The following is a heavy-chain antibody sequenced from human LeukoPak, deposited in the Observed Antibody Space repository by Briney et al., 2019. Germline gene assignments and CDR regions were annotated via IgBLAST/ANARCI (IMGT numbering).Heavy chain of an antibody. CDR2: IYYSGST. D-gene: IGHD3-9*01. CDR1: GGSISSYY. CDR3: ARGYDILPGLAH. J-gene: IGHJ4*02. Sequence: SETLSLTCTVSGGSISSYYWSWIRQPPGKGLEWIGYIYYSGSTNYNPSLKSRVTISVDTSKNQFSLKLSSVTAADTAVYYCARGYDILPGLAHWGQGTLVTVSS. V-gene: IGHV4-59*01.